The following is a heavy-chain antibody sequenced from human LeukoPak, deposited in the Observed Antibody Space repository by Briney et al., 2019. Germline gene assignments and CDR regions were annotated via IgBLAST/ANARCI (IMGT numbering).Heavy chain of an antibody. Sequence: SETLSLTCAVYGGSFSGYYWSWIRQPPGKGLEWIGEINHSGSTNYNPSLKSRVTISVDTSKNRFSLKLSSVTAADTAVYYCARSSPFAYYDFWSGLRGGGYFDYWGQGTLVTVSS. CDR2: INHSGST. D-gene: IGHD3-3*01. V-gene: IGHV4-34*01. CDR1: GGSFSGYY. CDR3: ARSSPFAYYDFWSGLRGGGYFDY. J-gene: IGHJ4*02.